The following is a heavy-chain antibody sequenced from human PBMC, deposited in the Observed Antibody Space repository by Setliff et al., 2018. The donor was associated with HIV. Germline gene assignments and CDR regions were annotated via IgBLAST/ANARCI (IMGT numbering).Heavy chain of an antibody. V-gene: IGHV4-39*01. D-gene: IGHD3-3*01. Sequence: SETLSLTCTVSSGSISSSSDYWGWIRQSPGKGLAWIGNIYYSGSTYYNPSLRSRVTTSVDTSKNQFSLKLRSVTAADTAVYYCARRVYYDFWSGYYLSISKWFDPWGQGILVTVSS. CDR2: IYYSGST. CDR1: SGSISSSSDY. J-gene: IGHJ5*02. CDR3: ARRVYYDFWSGYYLSISKWFDP.